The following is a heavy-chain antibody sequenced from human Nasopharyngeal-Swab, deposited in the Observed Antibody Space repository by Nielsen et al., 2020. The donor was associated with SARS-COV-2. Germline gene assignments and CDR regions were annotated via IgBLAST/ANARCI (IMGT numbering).Heavy chain of an antibody. D-gene: IGHD4-17*01. Sequence: VRQAPGKGLEWVSGISWNSGSIGYADSVKGRFTISRDNSKNTLYLQMSSLRAEDTAGDDCGKAVERDDYEDGREGGGKG. CDR2: ISWNSGSI. V-gene: IGHV3-64D*06. J-gene: IGHJ6*03. CDR3: GKAVERDDYEDGREG.